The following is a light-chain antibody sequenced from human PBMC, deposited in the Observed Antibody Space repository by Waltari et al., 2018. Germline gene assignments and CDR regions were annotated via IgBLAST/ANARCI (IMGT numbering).Light chain of an antibody. CDR3: QQYYDTPLS. V-gene: IGKV4-1*01. CDR1: QTIFYCSNNKNY. Sequence: DIVMTQSPDSLAVSLGERATINCKSSQTIFYCSNNKNYFAWYQQKPRQPPRLLLYWASTRESGVPDRFSGSGSGTDFTLTISSLQAEDVAVYYCQQYYDTPLSFGGGTKVEIK. CDR2: WAS. J-gene: IGKJ4*01.